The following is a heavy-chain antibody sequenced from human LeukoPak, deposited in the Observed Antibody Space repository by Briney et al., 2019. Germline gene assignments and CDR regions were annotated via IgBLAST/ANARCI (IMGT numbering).Heavy chain of an antibody. Sequence: GGSLRLSCAASGFTFSSYAMHWVRQAPGKGLEWVAVISYDGSNKYYADSVKGRFTISRDNSKNTLYLQMNSLRAEDTAVYYCARVRRLALFDYWGQGTLVTVSS. CDR3: ARVRRLALFDY. V-gene: IGHV3-30-3*01. CDR1: GFTFSSYA. D-gene: IGHD6-19*01. CDR2: ISYDGSNK. J-gene: IGHJ4*02.